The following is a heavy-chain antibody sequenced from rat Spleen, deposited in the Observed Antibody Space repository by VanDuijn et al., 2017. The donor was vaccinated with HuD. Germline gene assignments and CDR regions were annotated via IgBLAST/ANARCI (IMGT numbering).Heavy chain of an antibody. CDR3: ARHGQTSGSHFDY. Sequence: EVRLVESGGGVVQPGRSLKLSCAASGFTFSNYGMAWVRQTPTKGLEWVASISNGGGNTYYRDSVKGRFTVSRDNAENTQYLQMDSLRSEDTATYYCARHGQTSGSHFDYWGQGIMVTVSS. J-gene: IGHJ2*01. CDR1: GFTFSNYG. V-gene: IGHV5S14*01. CDR2: ISNGGGNT. D-gene: IGHD4-3*01.